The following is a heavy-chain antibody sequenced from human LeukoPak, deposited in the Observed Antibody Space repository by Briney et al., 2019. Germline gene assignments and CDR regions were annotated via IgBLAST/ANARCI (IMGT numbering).Heavy chain of an antibody. D-gene: IGHD5-24*01. V-gene: IGHV4-34*01. CDR2: INHSGST. CDR1: GGSMSSYY. J-gene: IGHJ2*01. Sequence: SETLSLTCTVSGGSMSSYYWSWIRQPPGKGLEWIGEINHSGSTNYNPSLKSRVTISVDTSKNQFSLKLSSVTAADTAVYYCARAREMATIYWYFDLWGRGTLVTVSS. CDR3: ARAREMATIYWYFDL.